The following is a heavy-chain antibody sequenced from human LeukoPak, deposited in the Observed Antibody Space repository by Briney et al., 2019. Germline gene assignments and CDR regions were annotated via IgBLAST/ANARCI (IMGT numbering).Heavy chain of an antibody. CDR1: GFTVSSNY. CDR3: AKDVAKGGIAAAGYVGPLDY. V-gene: IGHV3-53*05. D-gene: IGHD6-13*01. J-gene: IGHJ4*02. Sequence: PGGSLRLSCTASGFTVSSNYMSWVRQAPGKGLEWVSVIYSGGTTYYADSVKGRFTISRDNSKNTLYLQMNSLRPEDTAVYYCAKDVAKGGIAAAGYVGPLDYWGQGTLVTVSS. CDR2: IYSGGTT.